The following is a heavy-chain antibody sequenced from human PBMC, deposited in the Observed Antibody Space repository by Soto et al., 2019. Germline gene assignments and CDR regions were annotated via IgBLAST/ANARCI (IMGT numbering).Heavy chain of an antibody. CDR1: GGSFSGYY. J-gene: IGHJ4*02. CDR3: ARGREEYYGSGRSAY. Sequence: QVQLQQWGAGLLKPSETLSLTCAVYGGSFSGYYWSWIRQPPGKGLEWIGEINHSGSTNYNPSLTSRVTISVDTSKNQFSLKLSSVTAADTAVYYCARGREEYYGSGRSAYWGQGTLVTVSS. D-gene: IGHD3-10*01. CDR2: INHSGST. V-gene: IGHV4-34*01.